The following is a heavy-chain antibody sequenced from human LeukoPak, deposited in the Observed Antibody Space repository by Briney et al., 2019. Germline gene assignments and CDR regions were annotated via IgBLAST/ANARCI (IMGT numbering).Heavy chain of an antibody. CDR2: INHSGST. CDR1: GGSFSGCY. Sequence: SETLSLTCAVYGGSFSGCYWSWIRQPPGKGLEWIGEINHSGSTNYNPSLKSRVTISVDTSKNQFSLKLSSVTAADTAVYYCARGPIWHRKFDPWRQGTLVTVPS. D-gene: IGHD2-2*02. CDR3: ARGPIWHRKFDP. J-gene: IGHJ5*02. V-gene: IGHV4-34*01.